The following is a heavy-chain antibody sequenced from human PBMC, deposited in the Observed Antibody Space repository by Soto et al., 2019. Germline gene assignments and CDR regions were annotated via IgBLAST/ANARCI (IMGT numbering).Heavy chain of an antibody. CDR3: ARVKGIAAVYYYYGMDV. CDR1: GFTFSSYA. CDR2: ISYDGSNK. V-gene: IGHV3-30-3*01. Sequence: GGSLRLSCAASGFTFSSYAMNWVRQAPGKGLEWVAVISYDGSNKYYADSVKGRFTISGDNSKNTLYLQMNSVRAEDTAVYYCARVKGIAAVYYYYGMDVWGQGTTVTVSS. D-gene: IGHD6-13*01. J-gene: IGHJ6*02.